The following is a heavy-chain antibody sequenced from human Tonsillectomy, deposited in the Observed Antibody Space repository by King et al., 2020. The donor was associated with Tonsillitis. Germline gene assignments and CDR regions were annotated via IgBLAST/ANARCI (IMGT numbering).Heavy chain of an antibody. CDR1: GFTFSTYW. D-gene: IGHD3-3*01. Sequence: QLVQSGGGLVQPGGSLRLSCAASGFTFSTYWMHWVRQVPGKGLVWVSRINSDGSSTIYADSVKGRFTISRDNAKNTLYLQMNSLRAEDTAVYYCTRPYYDFWSDYYTDTPFDYWGQGTQVTVSS. J-gene: IGHJ4*02. CDR2: INSDGSST. CDR3: TRPYYDFWSDYYTDTPFDY. V-gene: IGHV3-74*02.